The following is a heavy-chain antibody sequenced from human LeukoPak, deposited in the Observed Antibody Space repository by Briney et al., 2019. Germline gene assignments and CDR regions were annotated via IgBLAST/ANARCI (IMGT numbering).Heavy chain of an antibody. Sequence: ASVKVSRKASGYTFTSYGISWVRQAPGQGLEWMGWISAYNGNTNYAQKLQGIVTMTTDTSTSTAYMELRSLRSDDTAVYYCARSFNRGAMIVVRPGAFDIWGQGTMVTVSS. D-gene: IGHD3-22*01. V-gene: IGHV1-18*01. CDR1: GYTFTSYG. J-gene: IGHJ3*02. CDR2: ISAYNGNT. CDR3: ARSFNRGAMIVVRPGAFDI.